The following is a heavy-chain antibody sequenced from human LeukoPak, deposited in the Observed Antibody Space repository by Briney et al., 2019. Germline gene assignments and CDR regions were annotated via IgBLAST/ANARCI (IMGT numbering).Heavy chain of an antibody. Sequence: ASVKVSCKASGYTFTSYDINWVRQATGQGLEWMGWMNPNSGNTGYAQKFQGRVTMTRNTSISTAYMELSSLRSEDTAVYYCAGAPKLKRGYSYGLNVWGKGTTVTVSS. D-gene: IGHD5-18*01. CDR3: AGAPKLKRGYSYGLNV. J-gene: IGHJ6*04. CDR2: MNPNSGNT. CDR1: GYTFTSYD. V-gene: IGHV1-8*01.